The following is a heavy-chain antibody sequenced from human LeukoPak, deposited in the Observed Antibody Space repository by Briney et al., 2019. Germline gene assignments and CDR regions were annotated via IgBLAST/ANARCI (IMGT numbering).Heavy chain of an antibody. J-gene: IGHJ4*02. CDR3: ARIQQQLDTYYFDY. V-gene: IGHV4-34*01. Sequence: SETLSLTCAVYGGSFSGYYWSWIRQPPGKGLEWIGEINHSGSTNYNPSLKSRVTISVDTSKNQFSLKLSSVTAADTAVYYCARIQQQLDTYYFDYWGQGTLVTVSS. CDR2: INHSGST. D-gene: IGHD6-13*01. CDR1: GGSFSGYY.